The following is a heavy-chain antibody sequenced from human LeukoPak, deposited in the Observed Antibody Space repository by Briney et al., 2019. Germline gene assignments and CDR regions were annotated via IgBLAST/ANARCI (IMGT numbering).Heavy chain of an antibody. D-gene: IGHD6-13*01. Sequence: SETLSLTCTVSGGSISSYFWSWIRQPPGKGLEWIGYIYYSGSTNYNPSLKSRDTISVDTSKNQFSLKLSSVTAADTAVYYCARHVRIAAAGTFVDYWGQGTLVTVSS. J-gene: IGHJ4*02. CDR3: ARHVRIAAAGTFVDY. V-gene: IGHV4-59*08. CDR2: IYYSGST. CDR1: GGSISSYF.